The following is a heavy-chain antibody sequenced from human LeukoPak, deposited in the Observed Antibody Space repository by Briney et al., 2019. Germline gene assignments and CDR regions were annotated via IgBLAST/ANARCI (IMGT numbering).Heavy chain of an antibody. V-gene: IGHV4-39*07. Sequence: SETLSLTCTVSGGSISSSSYYWGWIRQPPGKGLEWIGSIYYSGSTYYNPSLKSRVTISVDTSKNQFSLKLSSVTAADTAVYYCARDPVYSNSDDYWGQGTLVTVSS. D-gene: IGHD6-13*01. CDR2: IYYSGST. CDR1: GGSISSSSYY. CDR3: ARDPVYSNSDDY. J-gene: IGHJ4*02.